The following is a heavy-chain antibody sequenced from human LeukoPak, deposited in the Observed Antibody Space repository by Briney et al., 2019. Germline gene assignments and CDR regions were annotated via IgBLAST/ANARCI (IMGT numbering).Heavy chain of an antibody. CDR2: ISAYNGNT. J-gene: IGHJ2*01. CDR3: ARDRVVVVPAAMGYLDL. D-gene: IGHD2-2*01. CDR1: GYTFTSYG. Sequence: ASVKVSCKASGYTFTSYGISWVRQAPGQGLEWMGWISAYNGNTNYAQKLQGRVTMTTDTSTSTAYMELRSLRSDDTAAYYCARDRVVVVPAAMGYLDLWGRGTLVTVSS. V-gene: IGHV1-18*04.